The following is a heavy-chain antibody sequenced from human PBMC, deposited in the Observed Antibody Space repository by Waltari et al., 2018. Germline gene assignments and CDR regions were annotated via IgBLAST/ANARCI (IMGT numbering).Heavy chain of an antibody. Sequence: EVQLVESGGGLVQPGRSLRLSCAASGFTFDDYAMHWVRQAPGKGLGWVSGISWNSGSIGYADSVKGRFTISRDNAKNSLYLQMNSLRAEDTALYYCAKSIGRGRTDGVGWFDPWGQGTLVTVSS. CDR2: ISWNSGSI. CDR1: GFTFDDYA. CDR3: AKSIGRGRTDGVGWFDP. V-gene: IGHV3-9*01. J-gene: IGHJ5*02. D-gene: IGHD1-26*01.